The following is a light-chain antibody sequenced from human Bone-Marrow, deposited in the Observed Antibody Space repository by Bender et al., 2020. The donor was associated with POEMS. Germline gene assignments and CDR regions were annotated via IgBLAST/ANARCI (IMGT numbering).Light chain of an antibody. V-gene: IGLV3-1*01. Sequence: SHELTQPPSVSVSPGQTARITCSGDKLGDKFTCWYQQKAGQSPVVVIHQDDQRPSGIPERFYGSNSGNTATLTISGTQAMDEADYFCQTWDSNTVIFGGGTKLTVL. J-gene: IGLJ2*01. CDR3: QTWDSNTVI. CDR1: KLGDKF. CDR2: QDD.